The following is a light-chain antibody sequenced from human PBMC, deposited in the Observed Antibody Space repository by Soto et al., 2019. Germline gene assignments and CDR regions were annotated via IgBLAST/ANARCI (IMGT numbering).Light chain of an antibody. CDR1: QGISSR. Sequence: DIPMTQSPSSVSASVGDRVTITCRASQGISSRIAWYQQKPEKAPKLLIYTASSLQSGVPSRFSGSCSRTDFTLTISSLQPEDFATYYCQQANSFPLTFGGGTKLEIK. CDR2: TAS. J-gene: IGKJ4*01. CDR3: QQANSFPLT. V-gene: IGKV1-12*01.